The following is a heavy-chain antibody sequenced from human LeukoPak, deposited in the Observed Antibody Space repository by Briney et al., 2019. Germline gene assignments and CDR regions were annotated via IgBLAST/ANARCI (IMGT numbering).Heavy chain of an antibody. CDR1: VGSISSYY. V-gene: IGHV4-59*08. J-gene: IGHJ6*02. CDR3: ARSTYYYYGMDV. D-gene: IGHD3-10*01. Sequence: PSETLSLTCTVSVGSISSYYWSWIRQPPGKGLEWIGYIYYSGSTNYNPSLKSRVTISVDTSKNQFSLNLSSVTAADTAVYYCARSTYYYYGMDVWGQGTTVTVSS. CDR2: IYYSGST.